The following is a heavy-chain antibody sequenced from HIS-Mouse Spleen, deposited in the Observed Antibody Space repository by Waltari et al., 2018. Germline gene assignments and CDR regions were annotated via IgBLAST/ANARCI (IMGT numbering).Heavy chain of an antibody. CDR3: ARIAEGYSSGWYAFDY. V-gene: IGHV2-70*15. CDR2: IDWDDDK. J-gene: IGHJ4*02. CDR1: GFSLSTSGMC. D-gene: IGHD6-19*01. Sequence: QVTLRESGPALVKPTQTLTLTCTFSGFSLSTSGMCVSWIRQPPGKALEWLARIDWDDDKYSSTSLKTRLTLSKDTSKNQVVLTMTNMDPVDTATYYCARIAEGYSSGWYAFDYWGQGTLVTVSS.